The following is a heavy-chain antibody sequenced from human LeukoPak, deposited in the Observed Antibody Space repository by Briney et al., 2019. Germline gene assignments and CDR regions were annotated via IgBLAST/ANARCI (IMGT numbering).Heavy chain of an antibody. CDR2: IYYSGTP. CDR1: GDSITTYY. J-gene: IGHJ5*02. Sequence: PSETLSLTCTVSGDSITTYYWNWIRQPPGKGLDWIGYIYYSGTPNYNPSLKSRLTISLDTSKNQFSLKLSSMPAADTAVYYCARATTVTTRFDPWGQGTLVIVSS. D-gene: IGHD4-17*01. CDR3: ARATTVTTRFDP. V-gene: IGHV4-59*12.